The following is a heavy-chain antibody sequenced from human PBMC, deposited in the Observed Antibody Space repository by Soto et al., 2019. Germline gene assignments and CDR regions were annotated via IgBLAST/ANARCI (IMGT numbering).Heavy chain of an antibody. J-gene: IGHJ4*02. CDR1: GFTSSDHY. CDR3: VRVDENYYFDY. V-gene: IGHV3-72*01. CDR2: TRNKANSYTT. Sequence: VGSLRLSCAASGFTSSDHYMDWVRQAPGKGLEWIGRTRNKANSYTTEYAASVKGRFTISRDDSKNSLYLQMNSLKTEDTAVYYCVRVDENYYFDYWGQGTLVTVSS.